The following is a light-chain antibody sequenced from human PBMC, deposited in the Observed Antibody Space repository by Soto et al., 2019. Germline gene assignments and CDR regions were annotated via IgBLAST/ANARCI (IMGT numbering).Light chain of an antibody. CDR2: GVS. V-gene: IGKV1-9*01. CDR1: QVLSSY. CDR3: QQLNTYPLT. J-gene: IGKJ4*01. Sequence: DIELTQSPSFLSASVRDRVTITCRASQVLSSYLACYQQKPGKAPKLLIYGVSTLQSGVPSRFSGSGSGTEFTLTISSLQPEDFATYYCQQLNTYPLTFGGGTKVEIK.